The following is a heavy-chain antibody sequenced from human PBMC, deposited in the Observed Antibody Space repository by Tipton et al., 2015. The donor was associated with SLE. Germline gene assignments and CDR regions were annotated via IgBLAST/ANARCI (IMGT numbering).Heavy chain of an antibody. CDR1: GGSISSHY. J-gene: IGHJ4*02. Sequence: TLSLTCTVSGGSISSHYWSWIRQPPGKGLEWIGYIYYSGSTNYNPSLKSRVTISVDTSKNQFSLKLTSVTAADTAVHYCARGGGSPSYWGQGTLVTVSS. CDR2: IYYSGST. CDR3: ARGGGSPSY. V-gene: IGHV4-59*11. D-gene: IGHD2-15*01.